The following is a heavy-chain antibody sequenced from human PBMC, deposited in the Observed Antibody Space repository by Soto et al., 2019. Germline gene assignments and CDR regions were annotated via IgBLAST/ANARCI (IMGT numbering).Heavy chain of an antibody. D-gene: IGHD3-22*01. Sequence: GGSLRLSCAASGFTVSSNYMSWVRQAPGKGLEWVSVIYSGGSTYYADSVKGRFTISRDNSKNTLYLQMNSLRAEDTAVYYCARYGNYYDSSGYYIDYWGQGTLVTVSS. V-gene: IGHV3-53*01. CDR3: ARYGNYYDSSGYYIDY. CDR1: GFTVSSNY. CDR2: IYSGGST. J-gene: IGHJ4*02.